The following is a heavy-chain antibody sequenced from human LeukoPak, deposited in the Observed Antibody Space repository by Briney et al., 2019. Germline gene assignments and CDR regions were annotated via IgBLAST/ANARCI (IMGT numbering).Heavy chain of an antibody. CDR1: GFTFVTSA. Sequence: PGGSLRLSCAASGFTFVTSAMGWVRQAPGKGLEWVSTISGSGGGTYYADSVKGRFTISRDNSKNTLYLQMNSLRAEDTAVYYCAKHKGAGSRYSYSMDVWGKGATVTVSS. CDR3: AKHKGAGSRYSYSMDV. J-gene: IGHJ6*03. CDR2: ISGSGGGT. V-gene: IGHV3-23*01. D-gene: IGHD6-13*01.